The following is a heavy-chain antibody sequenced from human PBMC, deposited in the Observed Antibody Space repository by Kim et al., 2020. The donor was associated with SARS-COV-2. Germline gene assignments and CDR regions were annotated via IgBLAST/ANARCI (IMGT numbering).Heavy chain of an antibody. D-gene: IGHD1-7*01. Sequence: ASVKVSCKASGYTFTSYGISWVRQAPGQGLEWMGWISAYNGNTNYAQKLQGRVTMTTDTSTSTAYMELRSLRSDDTAVYYCARSGHHNWNYQMGYWGQGTLVTVSS. CDR1: GYTFTSYG. CDR3: ARSGHHNWNYQMGY. J-gene: IGHJ4*02. CDR2: ISAYNGNT. V-gene: IGHV1-18*04.